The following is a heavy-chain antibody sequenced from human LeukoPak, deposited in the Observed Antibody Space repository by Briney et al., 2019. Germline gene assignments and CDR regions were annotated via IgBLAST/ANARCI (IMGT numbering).Heavy chain of an antibody. CDR2: INPNSGGT. D-gene: IGHD3-16*02. V-gene: IGHV1-2*04. J-gene: IGHJ3*02. Sequence: ASVKVSCEASGYTFTGYYMHWVRQAPGQGLEWMGWINPNSGGTNYAQKFQGWVTMTRDTSISTAYMELSRLRSDDTAVYYCARADDYVWGSYRYSGAFDIWGQGTMVTVSS. CDR1: GYTFTGYY. CDR3: ARADDYVWGSYRYSGAFDI.